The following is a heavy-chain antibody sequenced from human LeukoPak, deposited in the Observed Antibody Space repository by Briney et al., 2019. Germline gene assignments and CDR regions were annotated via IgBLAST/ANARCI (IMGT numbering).Heavy chain of an antibody. CDR1: GFTFSSYG. Sequence: TGGSLRLSCAASGFTFSSYGMHWVRQAPGKGLEWVAFIRYDGSNKYYADPVKGRFTISRDNSKNTLYLQMNSLRAEDTAVYYCAKDRYSSSWYHPDYWGQGTLVTVSS. D-gene: IGHD6-13*01. V-gene: IGHV3-30*02. CDR3: AKDRYSSSWYHPDY. J-gene: IGHJ4*02. CDR2: IRYDGSNK.